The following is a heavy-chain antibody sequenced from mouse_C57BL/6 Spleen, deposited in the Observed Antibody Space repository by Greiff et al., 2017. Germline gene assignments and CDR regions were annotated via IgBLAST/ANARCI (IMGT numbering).Heavy chain of an antibody. J-gene: IGHJ2*01. Sequence: EVKLMESGGGLVKPGGSLKLSCAASGFTFSDYGMHWVRQAPEKGLEWVAYISSGSSTIYYADTVKGRFTISRDNAENTLFLQMTSLRSEDTAMYYCARRHWDGYYFDYWGQGTTLTVSS. V-gene: IGHV5-17*01. D-gene: IGHD4-1*01. CDR3: ARRHWDGYYFDY. CDR1: GFTFSDYG. CDR2: ISSGSSTI.